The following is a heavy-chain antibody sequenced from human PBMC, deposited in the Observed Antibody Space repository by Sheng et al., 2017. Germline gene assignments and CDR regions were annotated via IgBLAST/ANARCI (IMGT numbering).Heavy chain of an antibody. V-gene: IGHV3-48*03. CDR2: ISSSGGTI. Sequence: EVQLVESGGGLVKPGGSLRLSCATSGFTFSNNEMNWVRQAPGKGPEWLAYISSSGGTINYADSVMGRFTISRDDAKTSLYLQMNSLRADDTAAYYCVQGNCGSDCYRRWGHGTLVTVSS. CDR1: GFTFSNNE. D-gene: IGHD2-21*01. CDR3: VQGNCGSDCYRR. J-gene: IGHJ4*01.